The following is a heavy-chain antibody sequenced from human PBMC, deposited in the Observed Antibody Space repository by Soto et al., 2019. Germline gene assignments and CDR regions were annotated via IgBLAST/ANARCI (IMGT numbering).Heavy chain of an antibody. D-gene: IGHD3-10*01. J-gene: IGHJ6*02. CDR3: XXDQLRGXXGXITYYYGMDV. CDR2: ISYDGSNK. Sequence: QVQLVESGGGVVQPGRSLRLSCAASGFTFSSYGMHWVRQAPGKGXEWVAVISYDGSNKYYADSVKGRFTISRDNYKXXXXXXXXXXXAXXXXXXXXXXDQLRGXXGXITYYYGMDVWGQGTTVTVSS. V-gene: IGHV3-30*03. CDR1: GFTFSSYG.